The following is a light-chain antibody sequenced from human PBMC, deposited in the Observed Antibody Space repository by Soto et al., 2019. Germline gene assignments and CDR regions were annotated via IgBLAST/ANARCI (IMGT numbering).Light chain of an antibody. Sequence: DIQMTQSPSTLSASVGDRVVITCRASQSITTWLAWYQQKPGKAPKLLIYDASRLESGVPSRFSGSGSGTEFTLTISSLQPDDFATYYCQQYNDYWTFGQGTKVEIK. V-gene: IGKV1-5*01. CDR1: QSITTW. CDR3: QQYNDYWT. CDR2: DAS. J-gene: IGKJ1*01.